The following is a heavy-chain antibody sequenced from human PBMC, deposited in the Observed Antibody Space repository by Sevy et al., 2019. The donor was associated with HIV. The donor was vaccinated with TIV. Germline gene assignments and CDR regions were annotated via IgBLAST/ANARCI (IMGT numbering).Heavy chain of an antibody. Sequence: GGSLRLSCVASGFTFSTNDMSWVRQAPGKGLEWVSISSVSGDRTCYADSVKGRFTISRDTPKNTLLLQMNSLRVEDTAVYYCAKGGWLEVWGQGTLVTVSS. CDR3: AKGGWLEV. J-gene: IGHJ4*02. CDR1: GFTFSTND. CDR2: SSVSGDRT. V-gene: IGHV3-23*01. D-gene: IGHD6-19*01.